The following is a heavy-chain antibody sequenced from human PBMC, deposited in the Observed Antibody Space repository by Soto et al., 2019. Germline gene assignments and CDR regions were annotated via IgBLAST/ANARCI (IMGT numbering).Heavy chain of an antibody. V-gene: IGHV3-53*01. Sequence: EVQLVESGGGLIQPGGSLRLSCAASGFTVSSNYMNWVRQAPGKGLEWVSVIYSGGSTYYADSVTGRFTSSRDNSKNTLYLQMNSQRAEDTAVYHCARDTSDESGCWGQGTMVTVSS. CDR2: IYSGGST. CDR3: ARDTSDESGC. J-gene: IGHJ3*01. D-gene: IGHD2-21*01. CDR1: GFTVSSNY.